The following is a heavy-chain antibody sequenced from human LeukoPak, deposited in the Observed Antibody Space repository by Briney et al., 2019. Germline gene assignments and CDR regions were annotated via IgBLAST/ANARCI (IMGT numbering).Heavy chain of an antibody. CDR1: GYTFTGYY. CDR2: MNPNSGNT. D-gene: IGHD5-24*01. Sequence: ASVKVSCKASGYTFTGYYMHWVRQAPGQGLEWMGWMNPNSGNTGYAQKFQGRVTMTRNTSISTAYMELSSLRSEDTAVYYCAREGDGYNFFGFDPWGQGTLVTVSS. J-gene: IGHJ5*02. CDR3: AREGDGYNFFGFDP. V-gene: IGHV1-8*02.